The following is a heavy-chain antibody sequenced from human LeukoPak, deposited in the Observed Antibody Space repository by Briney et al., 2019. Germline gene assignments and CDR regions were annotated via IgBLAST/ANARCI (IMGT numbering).Heavy chain of an antibody. CDR1: GFTFDDYW. Sequence: PGGSLRLSRGASGFTFDDYWMSWVRQAPGKGLVWVSRINSDGRSTNYADSVKGRFSISRDNAENTLYLQMNSLRVEDTAVYYCVRGADTGYSSDSWGQGTLVTVSS. D-gene: IGHD3-9*01. CDR3: VRGADTGYSSDS. J-gene: IGHJ4*02. V-gene: IGHV3-74*01. CDR2: INSDGRST.